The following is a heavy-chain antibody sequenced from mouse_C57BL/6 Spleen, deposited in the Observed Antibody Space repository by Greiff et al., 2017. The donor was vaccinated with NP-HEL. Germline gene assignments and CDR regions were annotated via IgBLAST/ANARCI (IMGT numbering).Heavy chain of an antibody. V-gene: IGHV1-52*01. J-gene: IGHJ3*01. CDR2: IDPSDSET. CDR1: GYTFTSYW. CDR3: ARRAYDYLSY. Sequence: QVQLQQSGAELVRPGSSVKLSCKASGYTFTSYWMHWVKQRPIQGLEWIGNIDPSDSETHYNQKFKDKATLTVDKSSSTAYMQLSSLTSEDSAVYYCARRAYDYLSYWGQGTLVTVSA. D-gene: IGHD2-4*01.